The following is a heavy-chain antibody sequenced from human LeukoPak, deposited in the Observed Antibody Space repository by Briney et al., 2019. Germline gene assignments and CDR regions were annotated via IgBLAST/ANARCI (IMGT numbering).Heavy chain of an antibody. J-gene: IGHJ4*02. CDR1: GFTFSDYW. CDR3: TKETTYYYDSSD. CDR2: INSRGTAT. D-gene: IGHD3-22*01. V-gene: IGHV3-23*05. Sequence: GGSLRLSCAASGFTFSDYWMHWVRQAPGKGLEWVSSINSRGTATYYANSVKGRFTISRDNSKNMVYLQMNSLRAEDTALYYCTKETTYYYDSSDWGQGTLVTVSS.